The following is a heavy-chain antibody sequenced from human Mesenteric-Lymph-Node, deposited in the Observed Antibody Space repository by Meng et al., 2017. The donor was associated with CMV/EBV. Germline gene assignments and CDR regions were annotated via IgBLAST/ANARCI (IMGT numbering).Heavy chain of an antibody. Sequence: SETLSLTCTVSGVSISSYYWSWIRQPPGKGLECIAFMYDSGSSDYNPSLESRVTISVDRSKNQFSLGLSSVTAADTAVYYCARVGRRDPPIQYYYYAMDVWGQGTTVTVSS. CDR3: ARVGRRDPPIQYYYYAMDV. CDR2: MYDSGSS. V-gene: IGHV4-59*01. J-gene: IGHJ6*02. CDR1: GVSISSYY.